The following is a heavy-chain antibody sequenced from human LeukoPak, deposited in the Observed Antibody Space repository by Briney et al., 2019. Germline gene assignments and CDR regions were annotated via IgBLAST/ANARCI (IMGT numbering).Heavy chain of an antibody. V-gene: IGHV3-33*08. Sequence: GGSLRLSCAASGFTFSNHAMHWVRQAPGKGLEWVAVIWYDGSNIYYADSVKGRFTISRDNSKNTLYLQMNSLRAEDTALYYCARARNDYDSNGFSVLDYWGQGALVTVSS. J-gene: IGHJ4*02. CDR2: IWYDGSNI. D-gene: IGHD3-22*01. CDR1: GFTFSNHA. CDR3: ARARNDYDSNGFSVLDY.